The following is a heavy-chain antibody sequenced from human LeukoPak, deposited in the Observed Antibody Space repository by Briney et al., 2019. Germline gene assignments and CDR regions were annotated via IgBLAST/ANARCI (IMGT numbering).Heavy chain of an antibody. Sequence: SETLSLTCAVYGGSFSGYYWSSIRQPPGKGLEWIGEINHSGSTNYNPSLKSRVTISVDTSKNQFSLKLSSVTAADTAVYYCARGMIVVVPAAILNWFDPWGQGTLVTVSS. V-gene: IGHV4-34*01. CDR3: ARGMIVVVPAAILNWFDP. D-gene: IGHD2-2*01. CDR2: INHSGST. CDR1: GGSFSGYY. J-gene: IGHJ5*02.